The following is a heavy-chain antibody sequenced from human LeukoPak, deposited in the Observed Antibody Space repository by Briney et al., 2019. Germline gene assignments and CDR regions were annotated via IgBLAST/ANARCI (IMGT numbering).Heavy chain of an antibody. D-gene: IGHD1-26*01. Sequence: SETLSLTCTVSGGSISSYYWSWIRQPAGKGLEWIGRIYTSGSTNYNPSLKNRVTMSVDTSKNQFSLKLSSVTAADTAVYYCARDSWVGATFDYWGQGTLVTVSS. V-gene: IGHV4-4*07. J-gene: IGHJ4*02. CDR1: GGSISSYY. CDR2: IYTSGST. CDR3: ARDSWVGATFDY.